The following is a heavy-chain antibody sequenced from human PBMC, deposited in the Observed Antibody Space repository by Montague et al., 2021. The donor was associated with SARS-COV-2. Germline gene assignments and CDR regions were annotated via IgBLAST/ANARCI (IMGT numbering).Heavy chain of an antibody. CDR3: ARLSGVAPRCCYEGMDV. V-gene: IGHV2-70*11. Sequence: PALVKPTQTLTLTCTFSGFSLRTAGTCVSWTRQPPGKAPQWLARIDWDGDKYYSRTLETRVSISTDTAKTQVVLTMTNVDPMDTATYYCARLSGVAPRCCYEGMDVWGQGTAVTVSS. CDR1: GFSLRTAGTC. D-gene: IGHD2-2*01. J-gene: IGHJ6*02. CDR2: IDWDGDK.